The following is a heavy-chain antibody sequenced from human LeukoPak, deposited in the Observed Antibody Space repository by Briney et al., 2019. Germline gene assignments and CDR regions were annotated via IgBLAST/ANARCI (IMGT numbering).Heavy chain of an antibody. J-gene: IGHJ5*02. CDR1: GFTFSSYA. CDR3: ARDGAQGEGATRWDNWFDP. CDR2: ISYDGSNK. D-gene: IGHD1-26*01. Sequence: PGGSLRLSCAASGFTFSSYAMHWVRQAPGKGLEWVAVISYDGSNKYYADSVKGRFTISRDNSKNTLYLQMNSLRAEDTAVYYCARDGAQGEGATRWDNWFDPWGQGTLVTVSS. V-gene: IGHV3-30-3*01.